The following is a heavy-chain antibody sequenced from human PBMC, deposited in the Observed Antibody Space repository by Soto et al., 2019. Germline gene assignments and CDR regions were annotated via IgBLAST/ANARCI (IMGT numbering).Heavy chain of an antibody. CDR2: IYDSGST. CDR3: ARDCSTSPLGYDAFDI. Sequence: QVQLQESGPGLVKPSQTLSLTCTVSGGSISSGGYYWSWIRQHPGKGLEWIGYIYDSGSTYYNPSLKSRVTISGDTSKNQFSLKLSSVTAADTAVYYCARDCSTSPLGYDAFDIWGPGKVVTVSS. J-gene: IGHJ3*02. V-gene: IGHV4-31*03. CDR1: GGSISSGGYY. D-gene: IGHD2-2*01.